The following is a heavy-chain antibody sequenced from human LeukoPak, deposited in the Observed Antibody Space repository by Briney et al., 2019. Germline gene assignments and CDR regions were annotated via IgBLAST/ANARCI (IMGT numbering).Heavy chain of an antibody. CDR2: IIPIFGTA. J-gene: IGHJ4*02. CDR3: ASPVGASDYFDY. D-gene: IGHD1-26*01. Sequence: SVKVSCKASGGTFSSYAISWVRQAPGQGLEWMGRIIPIFGTANYAQKFQGRVTITTDESTSTAYMELSSLRSEDTAVYYCASPVGASDYFDYWGQGTPVTVSS. CDR1: GGTFSSYA. V-gene: IGHV1-69*05.